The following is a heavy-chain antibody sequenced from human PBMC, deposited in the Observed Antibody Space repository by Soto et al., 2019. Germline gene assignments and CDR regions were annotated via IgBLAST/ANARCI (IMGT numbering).Heavy chain of an antibody. CDR3: ARTELRYFDWSPDAFDF. CDR2: IYYSGST. CDR1: GGSISSYY. J-gene: IGHJ3*01. D-gene: IGHD3-9*01. Sequence: PSETLSLTCTVSGGSISSYYWSWIRQPPGKGLEWIGYIYYSGSTNYNPSLKSRVTISVDTSKSQFSLKLSSVTAADTAVYYCARTELRYFDWSPDAFDFWGQGTMVIVSS. V-gene: IGHV4-59*01.